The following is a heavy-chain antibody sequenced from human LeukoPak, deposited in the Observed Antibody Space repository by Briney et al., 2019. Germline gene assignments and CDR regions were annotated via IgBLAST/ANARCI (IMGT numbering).Heavy chain of an antibody. D-gene: IGHD6-13*01. V-gene: IGHV3-48*02. Sequence: SYISSSSSTIYYADSVKGRFTISRDNAKNSLYLQMNSLRDEDTAVYYCARDRAAAGTAEGYWGQGTLVTVSS. CDR3: ARDRAAAGTAEGY. J-gene: IGHJ4*02. CDR2: ISSSSSTI.